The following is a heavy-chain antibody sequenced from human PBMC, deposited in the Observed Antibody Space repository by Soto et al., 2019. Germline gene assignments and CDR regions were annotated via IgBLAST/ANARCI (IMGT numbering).Heavy chain of an antibody. J-gene: IGHJ3*02. CDR1: GYTFTSYA. V-gene: IGHV1-3*01. Sequence: RASVKLSCKASGYTFTSYAMHRGRQAPGQRLEWMGWINAGNGNTKYSQKFQGRVNITRDTSASTAYMELSSLRSEDTAVYYCAREMELRYAFDICGQGIMVTVSS. CDR3: AREMELRYAFDI. D-gene: IGHD1-7*01. CDR2: INAGNGNT.